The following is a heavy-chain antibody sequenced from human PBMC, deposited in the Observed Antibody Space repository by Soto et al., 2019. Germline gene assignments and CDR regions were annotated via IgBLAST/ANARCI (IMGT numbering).Heavy chain of an antibody. CDR3: ARVLVFCRSTSWETGGGNYYYGMDV. Sequence: QVQLVQSGAEVKKPGASVKVSCKASGYTFTGYYMHWVRQAPGQGLEWMGWINPNSGGTNYAQKLQGWVTNARETPISKASLGLILQTADAEAGNYGARVLVFCRSTSWETGGGNYYYGMDVWGKGTTVTVSS. D-gene: IGHD2-2*01. V-gene: IGHV1-2*04. CDR2: INPNSGGT. CDR1: GYTFTGYY. J-gene: IGHJ6*04.